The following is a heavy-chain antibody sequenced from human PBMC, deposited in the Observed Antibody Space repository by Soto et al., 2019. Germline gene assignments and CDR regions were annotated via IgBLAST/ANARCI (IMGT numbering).Heavy chain of an antibody. J-gene: IGHJ4*01. D-gene: IGHD2-15*01. V-gene: IGHV3-33*01. Sequence: PGGSLRLSCAASGFTFSTYGMHWVRQAPGKGLEWVAVMWYDGTNEKYADSVKGRFTISRDNSKSTLYLQMNSLRAEDTGVYYCARTDCRGSSCPSDLVGATTMDYRGHGNPVTVSS. CDR1: GFTFSTYG. CDR2: MWYDGTNE. CDR3: ARTDCRGSSCPSDLVGATTMDY.